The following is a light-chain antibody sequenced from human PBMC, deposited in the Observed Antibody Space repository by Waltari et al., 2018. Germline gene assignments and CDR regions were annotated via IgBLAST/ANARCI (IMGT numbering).Light chain of an antibody. V-gene: IGKV4-1*01. CDR1: QTVLYSSNNKNH. J-gene: IGKJ1*01. CDR3: QQYYITPPT. CDR2: WAS. Sequence: DIVMTQSPDSLAVSLGERATINCKSSQTVLYSSNNKNHLAWYQQKPGQPPKLLIYWASTRESVVPDRFSGSGSGTDFTLTISSLQAEDVAVYYCQQYYITPPTFGQGTKVEIK.